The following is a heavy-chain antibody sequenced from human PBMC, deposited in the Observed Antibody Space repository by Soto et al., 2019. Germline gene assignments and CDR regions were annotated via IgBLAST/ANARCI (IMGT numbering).Heavy chain of an antibody. CDR2: IIPIFGTA. V-gene: IGHV1-69*01. Sequence: QVQLVQSGAEVNKPGSSVKVSCKAAGGTFSSYAISWVRQAPGQGLEWMGEIIPIFGTANYAQKFQGRVTITADESTSTAYMELSSLRSEDTAVYYCARLPSGYSGYDYGGGMDVWGQGTTVTVSS. CDR1: GGTFSSYA. CDR3: ARLPSGYSGYDYGGGMDV. J-gene: IGHJ6*02. D-gene: IGHD5-12*01.